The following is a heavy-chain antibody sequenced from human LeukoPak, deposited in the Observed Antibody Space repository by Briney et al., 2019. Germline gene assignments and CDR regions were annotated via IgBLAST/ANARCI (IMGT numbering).Heavy chain of an antibody. CDR3: ASWYSSSWYDVYYYGMDV. D-gene: IGHD6-13*01. Sequence: GGSLRLSCAASGFTFSSYSMNWVPPAPGRGLEWVSSISSSSSYIYYADSVKGRFTISRDNAKNSLYLQMNSLRAEDTAVYYCASWYSSSWYDVYYYGMDVWGQGTTVTVSS. J-gene: IGHJ6*02. CDR1: GFTFSSYS. V-gene: IGHV3-21*01. CDR2: ISSSSSYI.